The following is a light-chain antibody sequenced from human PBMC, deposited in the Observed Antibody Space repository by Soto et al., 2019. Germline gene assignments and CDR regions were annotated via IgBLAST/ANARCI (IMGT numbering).Light chain of an antibody. J-gene: IGKJ1*01. Sequence: DIQLTQSPSSLSVSPGEKATLSCRASQTIKTYLDWYQLKPGQPPRLLIYAASSRQSGVPARFSGSGSGTDFTLTISSLQPEDFATYSCQQSYNTPQTFGHGTKVDI. CDR3: QQSYNTPQT. CDR2: AAS. CDR1: QTIKTY. V-gene: IGKV1-39*01.